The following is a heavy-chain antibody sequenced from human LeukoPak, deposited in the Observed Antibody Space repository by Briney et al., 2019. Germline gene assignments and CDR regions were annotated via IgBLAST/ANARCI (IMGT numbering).Heavy chain of an antibody. J-gene: IGHJ1*01. CDR3: ARDLNYQLLDGYFQH. Sequence: GASVKVSCKASGYTFTGYYMHWVRQAPGQGLEWMGWINPNSGGTNYAQKFQGRVTMTRDTSISTAYMELSRLRSDDTAVYYCARDLNYQLLDGYFQHWGQGTLVTVSS. V-gene: IGHV1-2*02. D-gene: IGHD2-2*01. CDR1: GYTFTGYY. CDR2: INPNSGGT.